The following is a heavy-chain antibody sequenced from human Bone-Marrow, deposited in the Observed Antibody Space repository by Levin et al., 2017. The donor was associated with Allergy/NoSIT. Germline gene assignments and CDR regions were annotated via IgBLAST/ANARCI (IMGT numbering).Heavy chain of an antibody. CDR3: ARHRNTMNIGDGVDI. D-gene: IGHD2/OR15-2a*01. V-gene: IGHV3-20*04. Sequence: GESLKISCAASGFTFDDYGMSWVRQAPGKGLEWVSVINWSGGRTGYADSVKGRLTISRDNANNSLYLQMNSLRVEDTDLYYCARHRNTMNIGDGVDIWGQGKMVSVSS. J-gene: IGHJ3*02. CDR2: INWSGGRT. CDR1: GFTFDDYG.